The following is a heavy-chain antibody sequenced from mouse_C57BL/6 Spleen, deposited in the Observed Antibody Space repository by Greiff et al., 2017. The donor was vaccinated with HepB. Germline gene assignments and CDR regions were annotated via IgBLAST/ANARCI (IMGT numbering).Heavy chain of an antibody. CDR2: IDPSDSYT. J-gene: IGHJ4*01. D-gene: IGHD1-1*01. CDR1: GYTFTSYW. V-gene: IGHV1-59*01. CDR3: ASGTYYYGSPYYAMDY. Sequence: QVQLQQPGAELVRPGTSVKLSCKASGYTFTSYWMHWVKQRPGQGLEWIGVIDPSDSYTNYNQKFKGKATLTVDTSSSTAYMQLSSLTSEDSAVYYCASGTYYYGSPYYAMDYWGQGTSVTVSS.